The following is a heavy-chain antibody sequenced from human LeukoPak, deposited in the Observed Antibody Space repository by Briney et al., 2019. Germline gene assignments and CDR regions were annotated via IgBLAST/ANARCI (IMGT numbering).Heavy chain of an antibody. D-gene: IGHD2/OR15-2a*01. CDR2: IHYSGST. J-gene: IGHJ4*02. V-gene: IGHV4-59*08. Sequence: TPSETLSLTCTVSGGSISSYYWSWIRQPPGKGLEWIGYIHYSGSTNYNPSLKSRVTISVDTSKNQFSLKLNSVTAADTAVYYCARSHPTTLVEYWGQGTLVAVSS. CDR1: GGSISSYY. CDR3: ARSHPTTLVEY.